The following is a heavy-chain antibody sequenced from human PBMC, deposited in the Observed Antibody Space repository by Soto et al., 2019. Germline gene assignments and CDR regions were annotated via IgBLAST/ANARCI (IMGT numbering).Heavy chain of an antibody. CDR2: IYYSGST. V-gene: IGHV4-31*03. J-gene: IGHJ4*02. Sequence: QVQLQESGPGLVKPSQTLSLTCTVSGGSISSGGYYWSWIRQHPGKGLEWIGYIYYSGSTYSNPSLKRRVTTSVDTSKNQCSLKLSSVTAADTAVYYCAGIYSGSPGGTLRYWGQGTLVTVSS. D-gene: IGHD1-26*01. CDR3: AGIYSGSPGGTLRY. CDR1: GGSISSGGYY.